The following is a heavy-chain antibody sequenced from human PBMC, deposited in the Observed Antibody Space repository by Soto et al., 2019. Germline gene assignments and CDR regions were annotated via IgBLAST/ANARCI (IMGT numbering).Heavy chain of an antibody. Sequence: AAVKVSCKASGYTFINYYMHWVRQAPGQGLEWIGRIIPSDGSTHYAQRFQDRVIMTRDTSTSTVYMKLNSLRSEDSAVYYCARGGPELATIGRFDYWGQGTLHTVPS. V-gene: IGHV1-46*01. CDR3: ARGGPELATIGRFDY. CDR1: GYTFINYY. D-gene: IGHD5-12*01. CDR2: IIPSDGST. J-gene: IGHJ4*02.